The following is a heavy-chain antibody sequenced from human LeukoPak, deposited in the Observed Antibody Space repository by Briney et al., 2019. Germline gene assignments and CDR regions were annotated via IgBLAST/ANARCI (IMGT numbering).Heavy chain of an antibody. CDR2: IKEDGSDT. J-gene: IGHJ5*02. V-gene: IGHV3-7*01. Sequence: GRSLRLSCAASGFTFTNYWMSWVRQAPGKGLEWVANIKEDGSDTHYVDSVKGRFTISRDNAKNSLYLQMTSLRAEDTAVYFCGRINYGDYAWGQGTLVTVSS. CDR1: GFTFTNYW. D-gene: IGHD4-17*01. CDR3: GRINYGDYA.